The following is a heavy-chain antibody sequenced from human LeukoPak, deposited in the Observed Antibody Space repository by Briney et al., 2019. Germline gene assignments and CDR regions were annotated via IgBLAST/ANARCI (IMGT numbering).Heavy chain of an antibody. D-gene: IGHD6-13*01. Sequence: ASVKVCCKASGLTFTGYYMHWVRQAPGPGLEWMGWSNPNSGGTNYAQKFQGRVTMTRDTSISTAYMELSRLRSDDTAVYYCARVLGPSSAPFDYWGQGTLVTVSS. CDR3: ARVLGPSSAPFDY. CDR1: GLTFTGYY. CDR2: SNPNSGGT. J-gene: IGHJ4*02. V-gene: IGHV1-2*02.